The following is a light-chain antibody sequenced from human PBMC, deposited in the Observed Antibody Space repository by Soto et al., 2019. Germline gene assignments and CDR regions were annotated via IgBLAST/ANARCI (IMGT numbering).Light chain of an antibody. CDR2: EVV. Sequence: QSALTQPASVSGSPGQSITISCTGSSSDVGTYNLVSWYQHHPGKAPKLMISEVVKRPSGVSNRFSGSKSGNTASLTISGLQAEAEADYYCCSYAGSSMFVFGGGTQLTVL. V-gene: IGLV2-23*02. CDR3: CSYAGSSMFV. J-gene: IGLJ2*01. CDR1: SSDVGTYNL.